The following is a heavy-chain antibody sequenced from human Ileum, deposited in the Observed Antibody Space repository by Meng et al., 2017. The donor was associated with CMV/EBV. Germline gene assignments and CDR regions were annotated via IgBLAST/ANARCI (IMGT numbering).Heavy chain of an antibody. D-gene: IGHD1-26*01. CDR1: GSTFTGYF. CDR3: ARDVGHSSGSYYGGFDY. Sequence: SVKVSCKASGSTFTGYFIHWMRQAPGQGLEWMGGIIPIFGTANYAQKFQGRVTITTDESTSTAYMELSSLRSEDTAVYYCARDVGHSSGSYYGGFDYWGQGTLVTVSS. J-gene: IGHJ4*02. CDR2: IIPIFGTA. V-gene: IGHV1-69*05.